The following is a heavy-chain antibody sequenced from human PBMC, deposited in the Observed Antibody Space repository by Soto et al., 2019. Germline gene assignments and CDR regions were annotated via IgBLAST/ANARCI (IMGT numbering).Heavy chain of an antibody. D-gene: IGHD7-27*01. CDR2: IIPIFGTA. Sequence: SVKVSCKASGGTFSSYAISWVRQAPGQGLEWMGGIIPIFGTANYAQKFQGRVTITADESTSTAYMELSSLRSEDTAVYYCATGVVAIFNYYYGMDVWGQGTTVTVSS. CDR1: GGTFSSYA. V-gene: IGHV1-69*13. J-gene: IGHJ6*02. CDR3: ATGVVAIFNYYYGMDV.